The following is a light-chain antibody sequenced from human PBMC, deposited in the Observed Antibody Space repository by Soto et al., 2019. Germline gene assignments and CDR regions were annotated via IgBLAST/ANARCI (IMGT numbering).Light chain of an antibody. CDR1: QSISSY. CDR2: AAS. CDR3: QQSYSTVT. V-gene: IGKV1-39*01. Sequence: DIQMTQSPSSVSASVGGRVTITCRASQSISSYLNWYQQKPGKAPKLLIYAASSLQSGVPSRFSGSGSGTDFTLTISSLQPEDFATYYCQQSYSTVTFGQGTRLEI. J-gene: IGKJ5*01.